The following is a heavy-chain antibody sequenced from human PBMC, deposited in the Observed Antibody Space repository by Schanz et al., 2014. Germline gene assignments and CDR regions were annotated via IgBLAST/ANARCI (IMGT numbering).Heavy chain of an antibody. CDR3: AQTRGTFMVPIDN. V-gene: IGHV3-30*04. CDR2: ISYDGSSK. J-gene: IGHJ4*02. Sequence: VQLVESGGGVVQPGRSLRLSCAASGFTFSSYAMHWVRQAPGKGLEWVALISYDGSSKNHADSVQGRFTISRDNARNSLYLQLNSLRVEDSGVYFCAQTRGTFMVPIDNWGQGVRVIVSS. CDR1: GFTFSSYA. D-gene: IGHD3-3*02.